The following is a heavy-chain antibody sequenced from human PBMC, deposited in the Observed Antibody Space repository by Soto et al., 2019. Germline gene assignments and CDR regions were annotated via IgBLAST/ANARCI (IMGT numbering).Heavy chain of an antibody. CDR1: GGTFSSYT. Sequence: ASVKVSCKASGGTFSSYTISWVRQAPGQGLEWMGRIIPILGIANYAQKFQGRVTITADKSTSTAYMELSSLRSEDTAVYYCARDDCSSTSCYAGEGIAADLTGRGFDYWGQGTLVTVSS. D-gene: IGHD2-2*01. CDR2: IIPILGIA. CDR3: ARDDCSSTSCYAGEGIAADLTGRGFDY. V-gene: IGHV1-69*04. J-gene: IGHJ4*02.